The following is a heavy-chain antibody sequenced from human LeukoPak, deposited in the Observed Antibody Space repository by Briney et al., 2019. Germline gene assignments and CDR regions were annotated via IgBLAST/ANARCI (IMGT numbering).Heavy chain of an antibody. Sequence: GGSLRLSCAASGFTFSSYEMSWVRQAPGKGLGWVSVIYSGGSTDYADSVRGRFTISRDKSNNTLYLQMNSLRAEDTAVYFCAAEKPGTGTFLDYWGPGTLVTVSS. CDR2: IYSGGST. CDR3: AAEKPGTGTFLDY. CDR1: GFTFSSYE. D-gene: IGHD1-1*01. V-gene: IGHV3-53*01. J-gene: IGHJ4*02.